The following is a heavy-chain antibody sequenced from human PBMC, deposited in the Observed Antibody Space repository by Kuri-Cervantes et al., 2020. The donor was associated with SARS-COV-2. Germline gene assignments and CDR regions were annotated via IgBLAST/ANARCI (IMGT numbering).Heavy chain of an antibody. J-gene: IGHJ4*02. D-gene: IGHD6-19*01. CDR2: ISSNGGST. CDR3: ARDHSGWYLDY. Sequence: GESLKISCAASGFTFSSYAMHWVRQAPGKGLEYVSAISSNGGSTYYANSVKGRFTISRDNSKNTLYLQMNSLRAEDTAVYYCARDHSGWYLDYWGQGTLVTVSS. V-gene: IGHV3-64*01. CDR1: GFTFSSYA.